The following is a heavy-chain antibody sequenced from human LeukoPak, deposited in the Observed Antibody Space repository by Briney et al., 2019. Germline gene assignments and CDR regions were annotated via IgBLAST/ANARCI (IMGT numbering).Heavy chain of an antibody. J-gene: IGHJ4*02. CDR3: ARGRRQKPFDY. V-gene: IGHV4-34*01. Sequence: PSETLSLTCAVYGGSFSGYYWSWIRQPPGKGLEWIGEINHSGSTNYNPSLKSRVTISVDTSKNQFSLELSSVTAADTAAYYCARGRRQKPFDYWGQGTLVTVSS. CDR2: INHSGST. CDR1: GGSFSGYY.